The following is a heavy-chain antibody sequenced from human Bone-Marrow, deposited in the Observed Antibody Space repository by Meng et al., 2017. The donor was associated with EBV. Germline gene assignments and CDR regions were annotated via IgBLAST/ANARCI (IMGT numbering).Heavy chain of an antibody. D-gene: IGHD3-3*01. CDR2: INHSGST. J-gene: IGHJ4*02. CDR3: ARGLGRITIFGVARGFDY. Sequence: QVRLQESGPGLVKPSGTLSLTCTVSGGSVSSTTWWNWVRQPPGKGLEWIGEINHSGSTNYNPSLKSRVTISVDTSKNQFSLKLSSVTAADTAVYYCARGLGRITIFGVARGFDYWGQGTLVTVSS. CDR1: GGSVSSTTW. V-gene: IGHV4-4*02.